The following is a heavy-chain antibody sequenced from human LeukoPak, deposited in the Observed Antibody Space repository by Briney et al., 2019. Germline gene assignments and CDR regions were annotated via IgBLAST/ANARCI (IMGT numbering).Heavy chain of an antibody. Sequence: GASLRLSCAASGFTFSSDAMSWVRQAPGKGLEWVAVISDNGGSTYYADSVKGRFTVSRDNSKNTLYLQMNSLTAEDTAVYYCVREIGWFDPWGQGTLVTVSS. V-gene: IGHV3-23*01. CDR1: GFTFSSDA. CDR2: ISDNGGST. J-gene: IGHJ5*02. CDR3: VREIGWFDP.